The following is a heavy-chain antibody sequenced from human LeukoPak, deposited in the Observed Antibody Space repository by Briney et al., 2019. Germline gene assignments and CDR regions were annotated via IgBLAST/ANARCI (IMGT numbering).Heavy chain of an antibody. J-gene: IGHJ4*02. V-gene: IGHV4-39*07. Sequence: SETLSLTCTVSGGSISSSIYYWGWIRQPPGKGLEWIGSIYYSGSTYYNPSLKSRVTISVDTSKNQFSLKLSSVTAADTAVYYCAGNTYYYDSSGYYYLALFDYWGQGTLVTVSS. CDR1: GGSISSSIYY. CDR3: AGNTYYYDSSGYYYLALFDY. CDR2: IYYSGST. D-gene: IGHD3-22*01.